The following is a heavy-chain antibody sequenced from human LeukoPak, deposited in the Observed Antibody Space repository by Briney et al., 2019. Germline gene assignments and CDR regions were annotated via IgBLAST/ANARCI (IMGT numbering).Heavy chain of an antibody. CDR2: ISSSSSTI. Sequence: GGSLRLSCAPSGFTFSSYSMKWVRQAPGKGPEWVSYISSSSSTIYYADSVKGRFTISRDNAKNSLYLQMNSLRAEDTAVYYCARDYLALLGGAPYDAFDIWGQGTMVTVSS. CDR3: ARDYLALLGGAPYDAFDI. CDR1: GFTFSSYS. J-gene: IGHJ3*02. V-gene: IGHV3-48*01. D-gene: IGHD1-26*01.